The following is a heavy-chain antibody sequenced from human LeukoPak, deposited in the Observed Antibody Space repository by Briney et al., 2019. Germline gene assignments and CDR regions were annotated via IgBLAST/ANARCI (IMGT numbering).Heavy chain of an antibody. J-gene: IGHJ5*02. CDR2: IYYSGST. Sequence: PSETLSLTCTVSGGSISSYYWGWIRQPPGKGLEWIGYIYYSGSTNYNPSLKSRVTISVDTSKNQFSLKLSSVTAADTAVYYCARDWDDYGGNDPWFDPWGQGTLVTVSS. CDR1: GGSISSYY. V-gene: IGHV4-59*01. CDR3: ARDWDDYGGNDPWFDP. D-gene: IGHD4-23*01.